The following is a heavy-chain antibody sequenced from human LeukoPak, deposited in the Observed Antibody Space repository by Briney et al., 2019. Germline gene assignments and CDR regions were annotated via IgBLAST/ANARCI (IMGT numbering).Heavy chain of an antibody. J-gene: IGHJ4*02. Sequence: PSQTLSLTCPVSSGSISSGVYYWSRIRQHPGKGLDWIGYIYYSGITYYNPSLKSRVTISVDTSKNQFSLKLSSVTAADTAVYYCARGVRWLQLSYFDYWGQGTLVTVSS. V-gene: IGHV4-31*03. CDR3: ARGVRWLQLSYFDY. D-gene: IGHD5-24*01. CDR1: SGSISSGVYY. CDR2: IYYSGIT.